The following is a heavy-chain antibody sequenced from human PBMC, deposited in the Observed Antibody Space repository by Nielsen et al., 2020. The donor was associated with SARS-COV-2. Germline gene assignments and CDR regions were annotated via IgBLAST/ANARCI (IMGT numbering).Heavy chain of an antibody. CDR3: ARGPGRYFEL. V-gene: IGHV4-34*01. CDR2: INHSGST. CDR1: GGSLSGYY. Sequence: GSLRLSSAVYGGSLSGYYWSWIRQPPGKGLEWIGEINHSGSTNYHPSLKSRVTISVDTSKNQFSLKLSSVTAADTAVYYCARGPGRYFELWGRGTLVTVSS. J-gene: IGHJ2*01.